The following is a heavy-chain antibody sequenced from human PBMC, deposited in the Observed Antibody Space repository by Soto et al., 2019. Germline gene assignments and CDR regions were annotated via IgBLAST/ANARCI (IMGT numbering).Heavy chain of an antibody. J-gene: IGHJ3*02. CDR1: GFTFNIFG. V-gene: IGHV3-23*01. CDR3: AKGDRGDRLVESSHPDAGIHI. CDR2: ISGSGAST. D-gene: IGHD3-16*02. Sequence: EVQLLESGGGLVQPGGSLRLSCEASGFTFNIFGLNWVRQAPGKGLEWVSAISGSGASTYYADSVKGRFSISRDNSKSTLFLHMTSLITADTAIYYCAKGDRGDRLVESSHPDAGIHIWGQGTMVTSPS.